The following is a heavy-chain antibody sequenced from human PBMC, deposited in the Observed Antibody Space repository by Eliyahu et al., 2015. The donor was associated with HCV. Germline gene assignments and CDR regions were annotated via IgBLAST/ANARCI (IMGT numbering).Heavy chain of an antibody. D-gene: IGHD2-2*01. CDR2: ICYDGST. CDR1: DDSISSSSYC. V-gene: IGHV4-39*07. J-gene: IGHJ4*02. CDR3: ARETIGTSRRS. Sequence: QLQLQESGPGLVKPSETLSLTCTVSDDSISSSSYCWAWIRQPPGEGLEWIGGICYDGSTFYRPSLKGRVTVSLDMSKSQFSLDVTSVTAADTAVYYCARETIGTSRRSWGQGTLVAVSS.